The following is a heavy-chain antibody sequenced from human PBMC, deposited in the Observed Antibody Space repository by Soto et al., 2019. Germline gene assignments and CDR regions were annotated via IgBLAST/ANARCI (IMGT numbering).Heavy chain of an antibody. D-gene: IGHD3-10*01. CDR2: ISYSGST. CDR3: ARDWDSSGLFDP. V-gene: IGHV4-59*01. J-gene: IGHJ5*02. Sequence: SETLSLTCSVSGASITTYYLSWIRQPPGKGLEWIGSISYSGSTKYNPSLESRVMISLDTSKNQFSLRLTSVTAADTALYYCARDWDSSGLFDPWGQGALVTVS. CDR1: GASITTYY.